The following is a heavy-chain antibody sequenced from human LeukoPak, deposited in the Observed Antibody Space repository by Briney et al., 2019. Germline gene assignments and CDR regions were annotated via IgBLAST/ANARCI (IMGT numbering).Heavy chain of an antibody. CDR3: ARVSSSWYQDWYFDL. CDR2: IYYSGST. J-gene: IGHJ2*01. CDR1: GGSISSYY. V-gene: IGHV4-59*12. Sequence: SETLSLTCTVSGGSISSYYWSWIRQPPGKGQEWIGYIYYSGSTNYNSSLKSRVTMSVDTSKNQFSLKLSSVTAADTAVYYCARVSSSWYQDWYFDLWGRGTLVTVSS. D-gene: IGHD6-13*01.